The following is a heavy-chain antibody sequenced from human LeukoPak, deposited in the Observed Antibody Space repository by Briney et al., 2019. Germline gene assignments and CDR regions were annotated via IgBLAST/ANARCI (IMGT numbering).Heavy chain of an antibody. J-gene: IGHJ4*02. D-gene: IGHD2-2*01. CDR1: GFTFSSYA. CDR3: AKALGYCSSTSCYPLFDY. Sequence: PGGSLRLSCAASGFTFSSYAMSWVRQAPGKGLEWVSAISGSGGSTYYADSVKGRFTISRDNSKNTLYLQMNSLRAEDTAVYYCAKALGYCSSTSCYPLFDYWGQGTLVTVSS. V-gene: IGHV3-23*01. CDR2: ISGSGGST.